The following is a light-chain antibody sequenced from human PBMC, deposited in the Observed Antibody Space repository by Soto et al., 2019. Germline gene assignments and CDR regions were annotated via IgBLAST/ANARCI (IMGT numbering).Light chain of an antibody. Sequence: VMTQSPATLSVSPGERATLSCRASQGVASELAWYQQRPGQAPRLLIYDASTRATGIPARFSGSGSRTEFTLTISSLQSEDSAVYYCQQYNKWPPLTFGGGTKVEIK. CDR2: DAS. J-gene: IGKJ4*01. CDR3: QQYNKWPPLT. V-gene: IGKV3-15*01. CDR1: QGVASE.